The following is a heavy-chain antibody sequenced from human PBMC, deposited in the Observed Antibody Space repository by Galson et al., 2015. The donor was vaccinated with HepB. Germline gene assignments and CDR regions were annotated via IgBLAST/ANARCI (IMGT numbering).Heavy chain of an antibody. Sequence: SLRLSCAASGFTVSNNYMSWVRQVAGKGLEWVAIIYSGGRPDYADSVKGRFTISRDNSKNTLYLQMTSLSSEDTAVYYCARDPGIYDASTGWGRGTLVTVSS. CDR2: IYSGGRP. J-gene: IGHJ4*02. CDR1: GFTVSNNY. D-gene: IGHD5-12*01. V-gene: IGHV3-66*02. CDR3: ARDPGIYDASTG.